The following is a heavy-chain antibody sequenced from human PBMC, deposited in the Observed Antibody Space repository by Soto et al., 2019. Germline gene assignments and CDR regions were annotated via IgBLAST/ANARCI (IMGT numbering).Heavy chain of an antibody. CDR3: AREWGLLPYYVMNV. Sequence: ETLSLTCIVSGDSVTSGSYYWTWLRQPPGKGLEWIGYISYTGRTKYNPSPQSRVTISVDTSKNDFSLNLSSVTAADTAVYFCAREWGLLPYYVMNVWGHGTAVTVSS. V-gene: IGHV4-61*03. J-gene: IGHJ6*02. CDR2: ISYTGRT. CDR1: GDSVTSGSYY. D-gene: IGHD7-27*01.